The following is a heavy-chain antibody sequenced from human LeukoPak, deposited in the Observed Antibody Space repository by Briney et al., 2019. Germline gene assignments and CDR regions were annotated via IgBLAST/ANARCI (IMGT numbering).Heavy chain of an antibody. Sequence: GGSLRPSCTASGFAFSRLWMSWVRQAPGKGLEWVSAISGSGGSTYYADSVKGRFTISRDNSKNTLYLQMNSLRAEDTAVYYCASPGHYYDSSGYYNYWGQGTLVTVSS. D-gene: IGHD3-22*01. CDR3: ASPGHYYDSSGYYNY. J-gene: IGHJ4*02. V-gene: IGHV3-23*01. CDR2: ISGSGGST. CDR1: GFAFSRLW.